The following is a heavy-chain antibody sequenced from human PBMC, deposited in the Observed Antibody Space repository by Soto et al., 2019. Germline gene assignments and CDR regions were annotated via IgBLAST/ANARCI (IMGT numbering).Heavy chain of an antibody. D-gene: IGHD3-9*01. Sequence: ASVKVSWKVSRYTLTALSIHWVRQTPVKGLEWMGGFDPEDGETIYAQKFQGRVTMTEDTSTDTAYMELSSLRSEDTDVYYCATDMDYDILTGYRTFDYWGQGTLVTVSS. V-gene: IGHV1-24*01. CDR2: FDPEDGET. J-gene: IGHJ4*02. CDR3: ATDMDYDILTGYRTFDY. CDR1: RYTLTALS.